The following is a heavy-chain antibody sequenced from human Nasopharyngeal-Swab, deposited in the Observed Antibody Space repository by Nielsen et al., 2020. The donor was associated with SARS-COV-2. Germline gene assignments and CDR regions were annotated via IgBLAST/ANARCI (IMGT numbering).Heavy chain of an antibody. CDR2: IIPIFGTA. Sequence: VRQAPGQGLEGMGGIIPIFGTANYAQKIQGRGTITADESTSTAYMELSSLRSEDTAVYYCARDAYYDSSGYSFLDNYFDYWGQGTLVTVSS. V-gene: IGHV1-69*01. CDR3: ARDAYYDSSGYSFLDNYFDY. J-gene: IGHJ4*02. D-gene: IGHD3-22*01.